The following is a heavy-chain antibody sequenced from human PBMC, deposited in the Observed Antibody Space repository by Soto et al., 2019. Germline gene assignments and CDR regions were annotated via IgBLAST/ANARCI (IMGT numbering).Heavy chain of an antibody. J-gene: IGHJ4*02. CDR1: GFTFSSYA. CDR2: ISYDGSNK. D-gene: IGHD5-18*01. V-gene: IGHV3-30-3*01. CDR3: ARDYDVDTAIPPDY. Sequence: QVQLVESGGGVVQPGRSLRLSCAASGFTFSSYAMHWVRQAPGKGLEWVAVISYDGSNKYYADSVKGLFTISRDNSKNSLYLQMNSLRAEDTAVYYCARDYDVDTAIPPDYWGQGTLVTVSS.